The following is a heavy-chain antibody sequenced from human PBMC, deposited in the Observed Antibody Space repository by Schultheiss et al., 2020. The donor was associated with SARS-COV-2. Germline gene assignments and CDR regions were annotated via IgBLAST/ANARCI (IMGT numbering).Heavy chain of an antibody. Sequence: SVKVSCKASGFTFTSSAVQWVRQARGQRLEWIGWIVVGSGNTNYAQKFQGRVTITADESTSTAYMELSSLRSEDTAVYYCARDETTVTTWYYYGMDVWGQGTTVTVSS. D-gene: IGHD4-17*01. CDR1: GFTFTSSA. CDR3: ARDETTVTTWYYYGMDV. V-gene: IGHV1-58*01. J-gene: IGHJ6*02. CDR2: IVVGSGNT.